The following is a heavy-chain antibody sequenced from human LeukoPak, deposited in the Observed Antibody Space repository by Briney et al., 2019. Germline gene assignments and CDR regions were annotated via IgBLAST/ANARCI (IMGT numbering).Heavy chain of an antibody. V-gene: IGHV3-74*01. J-gene: IGHJ4*02. CDR2: LNSDGIRT. CDR3: ARAGFYNGYDY. Sequence: PGGSLRLSCEGFGFAVSTYSMHWVRQTLGQGLVWVSRLNSDGIRTDYADSVRGRFTISRDNAKNTFYMYMDSLRAEDTAVYYCARAGFYNGYDYWGQGTLVTVSS. CDR1: GFAVSTYS. D-gene: IGHD5-18*01.